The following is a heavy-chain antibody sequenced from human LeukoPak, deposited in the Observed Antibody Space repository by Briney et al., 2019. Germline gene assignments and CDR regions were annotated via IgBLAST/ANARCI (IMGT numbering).Heavy chain of an antibody. CDR2: IYCSGST. Sequence: SETLSLTCTVSGGSISSSNCYWAWIRQPPGKGLEWIGTIYCSGSTYYNASLKSRITMSVDTSKNQFSLKLSSVTAADTAVYYCARLSKPGSFDYWGQGALVTVSS. J-gene: IGHJ4*02. CDR1: GGSISSSNCY. CDR3: ARLSKPGSFDY. V-gene: IGHV4-39*01. D-gene: IGHD1-14*01.